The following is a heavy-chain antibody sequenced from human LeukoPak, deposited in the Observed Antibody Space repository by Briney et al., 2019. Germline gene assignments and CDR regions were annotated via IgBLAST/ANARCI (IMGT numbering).Heavy chain of an antibody. CDR1: GGTFSSYA. CDR2: IIPIFGTA. Sequence: SVKVSCKASGGTFSSYAISWVRQAPGQGLEWMGGIIPIFGTANYAQKFQGRVTITADESTSTAYMELSSLRSEDTAVYYCARVLLDCTNGVCYWLDWFDPWGQGTLVTDSS. V-gene: IGHV1-69*01. D-gene: IGHD2-8*01. CDR3: ARVLLDCTNGVCYWLDWFDP. J-gene: IGHJ5*02.